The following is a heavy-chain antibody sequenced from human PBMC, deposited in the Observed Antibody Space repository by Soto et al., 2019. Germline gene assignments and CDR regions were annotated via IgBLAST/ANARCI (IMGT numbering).Heavy chain of an antibody. CDR2: IFYSGTT. V-gene: IGHV4-30-4*01. D-gene: IGHD1-1*01. CDR1: GVSISSADYY. Sequence: SETLSLTCTVSGVSISSADYYWSWIRQTPGKGLEWIGHIFYSGTTYYNPSLKSRLTISVGTSKNHFSLRLTSVTAADTAVYYCARDLWVEPELYYYGMDVWGQGTTVTVSS. CDR3: ARDLWVEPELYYYGMDV. J-gene: IGHJ6*02.